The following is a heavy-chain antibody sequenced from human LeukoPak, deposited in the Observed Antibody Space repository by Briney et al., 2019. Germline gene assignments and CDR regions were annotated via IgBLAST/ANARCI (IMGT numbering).Heavy chain of an antibody. CDR2: IKQDGSEK. CDR3: AREGIAVAGIGYFDY. V-gene: IGHV3-7*01. Sequence: GGSLRLSCAASGFTFSSYWMSWVRQVPGKGLEWVANIKQDGSEKYYVDSVKGRFTISRDNAKNSLYLQMNSLRAEDTAVYYCAREGIAVAGIGYFDYWGQGTLVTVSS. D-gene: IGHD6-19*01. CDR1: GFTFSSYW. J-gene: IGHJ4*02.